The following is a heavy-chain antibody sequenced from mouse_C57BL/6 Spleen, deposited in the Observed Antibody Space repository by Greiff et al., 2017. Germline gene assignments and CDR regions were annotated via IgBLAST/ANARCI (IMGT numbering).Heavy chain of an antibody. CDR2: INPYNGGT. CDR1: GYTFTDYY. V-gene: IGHV1-19*01. D-gene: IGHD1-1*01. Sequence: EVQLQQSGPVLVKPGASVKMSCKASGYTFTDYYMNWVKQCHGKSLEWIGVINPYNGGTSYNQKFKGKATLTVDKSSSTAYMELNSLTSEDSAVYYCARENYGSSYAYFDYWGQGTTLTVSS. CDR3: ARENYGSSYAYFDY. J-gene: IGHJ2*01.